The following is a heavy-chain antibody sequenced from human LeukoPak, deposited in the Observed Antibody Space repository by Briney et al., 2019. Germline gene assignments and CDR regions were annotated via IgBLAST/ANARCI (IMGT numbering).Heavy chain of an antibody. D-gene: IGHD3-9*01. V-gene: IGHV4-30-4*01. CDR2: IYYGGST. J-gene: IGHJ4*02. Sequence: PSETLSLTCTVPGGSISSGGYCWSWIRQPPGKGLEWIGYIYYGGSTYHSPSLKSRVTIAVDTSKNQFSLNLSSVTAADTAVYYCARDRGGYFDWYYFDYWGQGTLVTVSS. CDR3: ARDRGGYFDWYYFDY. CDR1: GGSISSGGYC.